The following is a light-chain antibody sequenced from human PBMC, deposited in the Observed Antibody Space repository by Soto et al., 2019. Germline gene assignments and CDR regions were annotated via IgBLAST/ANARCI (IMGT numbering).Light chain of an antibody. CDR2: GTS. J-gene: IGKJ5*01. Sequence: EIVVTQSPATLSGSPGERVTLSCRASQTVRNNYLAWYQQKPGQAPRLLISGTSSRATGIPDRFSGSGSGTDFTLTISRLEPEDFAVYYCQQYGSSRITFGQGTRLEIK. V-gene: IGKV3-20*01. CDR3: QQYGSSRIT. CDR1: QTVRNNY.